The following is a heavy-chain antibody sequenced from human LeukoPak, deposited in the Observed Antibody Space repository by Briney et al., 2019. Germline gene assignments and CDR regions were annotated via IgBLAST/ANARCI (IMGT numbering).Heavy chain of an antibody. CDR2: ISSSSSYI. D-gene: IGHD6-19*01. Sequence: GGSLRLSCAASGFTFSSYSMNWVRQAPGKGLECVSSISSSSSYIYYADSVKGRFTVSRDNAKNSLYLQMNSLRAEDTAVYYCARSPYSSGWYYFDYWGQGTLVTVSS. J-gene: IGHJ4*02. CDR3: ARSPYSSGWYYFDY. V-gene: IGHV3-21*01. CDR1: GFTFSSYS.